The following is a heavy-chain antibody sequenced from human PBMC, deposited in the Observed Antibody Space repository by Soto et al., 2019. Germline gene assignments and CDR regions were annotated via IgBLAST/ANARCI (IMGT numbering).Heavy chain of an antibody. CDR2: INHSGST. V-gene: IGHV4-34*01. D-gene: IGHD6-19*01. CDR3: ARSQWLGTLDY. Sequence: QVQLQQWGAGLLKPSETLSLTCAVYGGSFSGYYWSWIRQPPGKGLEWIGEINHSGSTNYNPSLKGRVTISVDTSKNQFSLKLSSVTAADTAVYYCARSQWLGTLDYWGQGTLVTVSS. CDR1: GGSFSGYY. J-gene: IGHJ4*02.